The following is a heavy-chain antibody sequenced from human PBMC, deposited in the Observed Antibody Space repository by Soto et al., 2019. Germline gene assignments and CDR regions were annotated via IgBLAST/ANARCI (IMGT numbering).Heavy chain of an antibody. Sequence: EVRLVESGGGLTQPGGSLRLSCLVSGFAVTTNYMGWVRQAPGRGLEWVAVMYPGGDIHYSDSVKGRFTISRDTSENTLSLRLYSLTCEDTAVYFCVSRIPAWVFDYWGQGTLVTVSP. CDR3: VSRIPAWVFDY. CDR1: GFAVTTNY. J-gene: IGHJ4*01. V-gene: IGHV3-53*01. D-gene: IGHD7-27*01. CDR2: MYPGGDI.